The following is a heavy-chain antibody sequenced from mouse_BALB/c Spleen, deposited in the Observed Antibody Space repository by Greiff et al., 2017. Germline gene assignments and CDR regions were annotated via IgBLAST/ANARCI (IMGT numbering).Heavy chain of an antibody. CDR2: INPNNGDT. Sequence: EVQLQESGPELVKPGASVKMSCKASGYTFTDYYMKWVKQSLGKSLEWIGDINPNNGDTFYNQKFKGKATLTVDKSSSTAYMQLNSLTSEDSAVYYCARDWDRSYYFDYWGQGTTLTVSS. V-gene: IGHV1-26*01. CDR1: GYTFTDYY. J-gene: IGHJ2*01. CDR3: ARDWDRSYYFDY. D-gene: IGHD4-1*01.